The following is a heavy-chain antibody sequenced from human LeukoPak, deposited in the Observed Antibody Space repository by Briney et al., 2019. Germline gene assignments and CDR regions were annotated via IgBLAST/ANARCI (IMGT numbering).Heavy chain of an antibody. CDR1: GFTFSSYA. CDR2: ISGSGGTT. D-gene: IGHD5-18*01. J-gene: IGHJ4*02. V-gene: IGHV3-23*01. Sequence: GGSLRLSCAASGFTFSSYAMSWVRQAPGKGLEWVSAISGSGGTTYYADSVKGRFTNSRDNSKNTLYLQMNSLGAEDTAVYYCAKDVPGYSYGTFDYWGQGTLVTVSS. CDR3: AKDVPGYSYGTFDY.